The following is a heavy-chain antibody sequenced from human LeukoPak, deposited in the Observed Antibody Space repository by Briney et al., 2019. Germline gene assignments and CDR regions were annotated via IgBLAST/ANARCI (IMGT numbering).Heavy chain of an antibody. Sequence: SETLSLTCTVSGGSISSYYWSWIRQPPGKGLEWIGYIYYSGSTNYNPSLKSRVTISVDTSKNQFSLKLSSVTAADTAVYYCATDSTVINGYGMDVWGQGTTVTVSS. CDR1: GGSISSYY. V-gene: IGHV4-59*01. CDR2: IYYSGST. D-gene: IGHD4-17*01. CDR3: ATDSTVINGYGMDV. J-gene: IGHJ6*02.